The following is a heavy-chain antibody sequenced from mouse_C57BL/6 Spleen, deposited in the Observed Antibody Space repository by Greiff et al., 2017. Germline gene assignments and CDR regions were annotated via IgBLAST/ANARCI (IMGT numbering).Heavy chain of an antibody. CDR3: ARGGLRRGGGFDY. Sequence: QVQLQQSGAELASPGASVTLSCKASGYTFTDHIMNWVKKRPGQGLDGIGRIYPVSGETNYNQKFMGKATFSVDRSSSTVYMVLNSLTSEDPAVYYCARGGLRRGGGFDYWGQGTTLTVSS. J-gene: IGHJ2*01. CDR2: IYPVSGET. CDR1: GYTFTDHI. V-gene: IGHV1-11*01. D-gene: IGHD2-4*01.